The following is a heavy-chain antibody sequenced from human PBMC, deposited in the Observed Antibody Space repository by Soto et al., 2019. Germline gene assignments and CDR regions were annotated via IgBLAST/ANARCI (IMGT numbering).Heavy chain of an antibody. J-gene: IGHJ6*02. D-gene: IGHD2-2*01. CDR3: ARVRSYGGPAVIGYYYGMDV. V-gene: IGHV3-21*01. Sequence: EVQLVESGGGLVKPGGSLRLSCAASGFTFSSYSMNWVRQAPGKGLEWVSSISSSSSYIYYADSVKGRFTISRDNANNEMYRQMNSLRAEDTAVDYCARVRSYGGPAVIGYYYGMDVWGQGTTVTVSS. CDR2: ISSSSSYI. CDR1: GFTFSSYS.